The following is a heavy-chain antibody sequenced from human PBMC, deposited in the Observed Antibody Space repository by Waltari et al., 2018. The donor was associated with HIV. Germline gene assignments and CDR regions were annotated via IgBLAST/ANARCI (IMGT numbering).Heavy chain of an antibody. Sequence: QVQLVQSGAEVKKPGSSVKVSCKASGGTFSTYAFSWVRQAPGQGLEWMGGSIPIFGTTNYAQKFQGRLTITADESTTTAYMELSSLRPEDTAVYFCARGGDYFYYMDVWGEGTTVTVSS. CDR3: ARGGDYFYYMDV. V-gene: IGHV1-69*01. D-gene: IGHD6-25*01. CDR1: GGTFSTYA. CDR2: SIPIFGTT. J-gene: IGHJ6*03.